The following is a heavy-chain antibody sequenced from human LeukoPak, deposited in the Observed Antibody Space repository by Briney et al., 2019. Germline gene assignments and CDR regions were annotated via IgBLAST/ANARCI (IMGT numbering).Heavy chain of an antibody. J-gene: IGHJ4*02. Sequence: PGGSLSLSCAVSGFPFSVYEMNWVRQAPGKGLEWVSNIGCSGGIRHYADSVKGRFYISRDNAENSLFLQMNSLRVEDTGIYYCAVLEVASDFDYWGQGALVTVSS. CDR1: GFPFSVYE. CDR2: IGCSGGIR. CDR3: AVLEVASDFDY. V-gene: IGHV3-48*03. D-gene: IGHD6-19*01.